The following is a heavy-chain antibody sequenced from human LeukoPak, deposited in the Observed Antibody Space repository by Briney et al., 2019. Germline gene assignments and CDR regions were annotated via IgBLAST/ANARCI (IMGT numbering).Heavy chain of an antibody. CDR2: ITSGANT. Sequence: SGGSLRLSCAASGFTFWSYAMSWVRQAPGKGLEWVSGITSGANTYYADSVKGRFTISRDNSENTLNLQMNSLRAEDTAIYYCAKARAGDITAAFNYWGQGTLVTVSS. CDR3: AKARAGDITAAFNY. CDR1: GFTFWSYA. D-gene: IGHD6-13*01. J-gene: IGHJ4*02. V-gene: IGHV3-23*01.